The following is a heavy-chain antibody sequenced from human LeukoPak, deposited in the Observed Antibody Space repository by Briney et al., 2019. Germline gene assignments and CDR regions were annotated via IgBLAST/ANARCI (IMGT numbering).Heavy chain of an antibody. J-gene: IGHJ5*02. Sequence: ASVKVSCKASGYTFTSYYMHWVRQAPGQGLEWMGWISAYNGNTNYAQKLQGRVTMTTDTSTSTAYMELRSLRSDDTAVYYCARVLDIVVVPAASRRNWFDPWGQGTLVTVSS. V-gene: IGHV1-18*04. CDR3: ARVLDIVVVPAASRRNWFDP. D-gene: IGHD2-2*01. CDR2: ISAYNGNT. CDR1: GYTFTSYY.